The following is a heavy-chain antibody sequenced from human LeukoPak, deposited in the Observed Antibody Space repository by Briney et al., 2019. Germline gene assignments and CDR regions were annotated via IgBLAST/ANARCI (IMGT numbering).Heavy chain of an antibody. CDR1: GYTFTDNY. V-gene: IGHV1-2*02. J-gene: IGHJ5*02. Sequence: AASVKVSCKASGYTFTDNYIHWVRQAPGQGLEWMGWINPLSGGPMYAQKFQGRVTMNRDTSLSTAYIELNGLKSDDTAIYYCAREGIKIFGGWAPFDPWGQGTLVTVS. CDR2: INPLSGGP. D-gene: IGHD3-3*01. CDR3: AREGIKIFGGWAPFDP.